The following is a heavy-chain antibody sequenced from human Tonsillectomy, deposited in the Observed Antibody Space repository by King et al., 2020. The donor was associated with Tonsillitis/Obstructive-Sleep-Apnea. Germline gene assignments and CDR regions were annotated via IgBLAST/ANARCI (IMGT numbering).Heavy chain of an antibody. Sequence: VQLVESGGGLVHPGGSLRLSCAASGFTFRNYWMSWVRQAPGQGLEWVANIKPEGVEKFYVGSVMGRFTISRDNAKNSLYLQMNSLRAEDTAVYYCTAWGSGNYWGQGTLVTVSS. D-gene: IGHD3-16*01. J-gene: IGHJ4*02. CDR1: GFTFRNYW. CDR3: TAWGSGNY. V-gene: IGHV3-7*01. CDR2: IKPEGVEK.